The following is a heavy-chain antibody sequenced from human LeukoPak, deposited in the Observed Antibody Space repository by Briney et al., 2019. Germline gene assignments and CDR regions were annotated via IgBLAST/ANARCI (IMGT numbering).Heavy chain of an antibody. CDR2: IYHSGST. CDR1: GYSISSGYY. D-gene: IGHD3-10*01. Sequence: PSETLSLTCAVSGYSISSGYYWGWIRQPPGKGLEWIGSIYHSGSTYYNPSLKSRVTISVDTSKNQFSLKLSSVTAADPAVYYCARASRGGSGSYPDYWGQGTLVTVSS. J-gene: IGHJ4*02. V-gene: IGHV4-38-2*01. CDR3: ARASRGGSGSYPDY.